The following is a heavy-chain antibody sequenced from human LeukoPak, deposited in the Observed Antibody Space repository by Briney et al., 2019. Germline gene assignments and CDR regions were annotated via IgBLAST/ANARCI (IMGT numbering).Heavy chain of an antibody. CDR3: VREGAVAKRGDYFDY. D-gene: IGHD6-19*01. CDR1: GGSFSDHY. V-gene: IGHV4-34*01. CDR2: INHTGST. Sequence: SETLTLPCAASGGSFSDHYWSWIRQPPGKGLDWIGEINHTGSTNCNPSLKSRVTISIEKSKKQFSRTLSSLTGAETPLYYCVREGAVAKRGDYFDYWGQGTLVTVSS. J-gene: IGHJ4*02.